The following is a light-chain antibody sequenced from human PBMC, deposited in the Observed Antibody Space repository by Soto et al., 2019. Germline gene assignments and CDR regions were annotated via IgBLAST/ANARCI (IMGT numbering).Light chain of an antibody. J-gene: IGKJ5*01. CDR3: QQYYSTPPT. CDR2: WAS. CDR1: QNILFNSDNKNY. Sequence: DIVMTQSPDSLAVSLGERATINCKSSQNILFNSDNKNYFAWYQQKPGQPPKLLIYWASTRESGVPDRFSGIVSGTDFTLTISSLQAEDVAVYYCQQYYSTPPTFGQGTRLEIK. V-gene: IGKV4-1*01.